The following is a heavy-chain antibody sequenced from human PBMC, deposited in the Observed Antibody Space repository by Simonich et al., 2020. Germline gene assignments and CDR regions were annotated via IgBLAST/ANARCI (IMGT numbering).Heavy chain of an antibody. CDR3: ARHDRWLQFYFDY. J-gene: IGHJ4*02. D-gene: IGHD5-12*01. CDR2: IYYSGIT. CDR1: GGSISSYY. V-gene: IGHV4-59*08. Sequence: QVQLQESGPGLVKPSETLSLTCTVSGGSISSYYWSLIRQPPGKGLEWIGYIYYSGITNYNPSLKSRVTISVDTSKNQFSLKLSSVTAADTAVYYCARHDRWLQFYFDYWGQGTLVTVSS.